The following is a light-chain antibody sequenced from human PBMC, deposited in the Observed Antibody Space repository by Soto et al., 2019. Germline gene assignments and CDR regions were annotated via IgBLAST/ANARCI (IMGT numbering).Light chain of an antibody. V-gene: IGKV1-39*01. CDR1: ESIRTY. J-gene: IGKJ3*01. CDR3: QQSFSTPRFT. Sequence: DIQMTQSPSSLSASVGDRVTITCRASESIRTYLNWYQQKQGKAPRLLIYGASSLQSGVPSRFSGSGSGTDFTLTITSLQPEDFATYYGQQSFSTPRFTFGPGTRVDI. CDR2: GAS.